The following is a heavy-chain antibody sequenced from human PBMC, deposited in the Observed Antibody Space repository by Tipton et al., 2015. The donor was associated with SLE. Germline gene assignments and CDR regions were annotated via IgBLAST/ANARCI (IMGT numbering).Heavy chain of an antibody. CDR3: ARQDSGNYYPFDY. CDR1: GGSISSYY. J-gene: IGHJ4*02. V-gene: IGHV4-59*08. D-gene: IGHD1-26*01. CDR2: IYYSGST. Sequence: TLSLTCTVSGGSISSYYWSWIRQPPGKGLEWIGYIYYSGSTNYNPSLKSRVTISVDTSKNQFSLKLTPVTAADTAVYYCARQDSGNYYPFDYWGQGTLVTVSS.